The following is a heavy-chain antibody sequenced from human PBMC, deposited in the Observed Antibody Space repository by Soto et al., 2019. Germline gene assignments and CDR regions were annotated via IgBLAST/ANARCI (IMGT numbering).Heavy chain of an antibody. CDR1: GFTFSSYW. CDR3: VLGYSGYAVYFDY. V-gene: IGHV3-74*01. CDR2: INSDGSSI. J-gene: IGHJ4*02. Sequence: EVQLVESGGGLVQPGGSLRLSCAGSGFTFSSYWIHWVRQTPGKGLVWVSRINSDGSSISYADSVKGRFTISRDNAKNTLYLQMNSLRAEDTAVYYWVLGYSGYAVYFDYWGQGTLVTVSS. D-gene: IGHD5-12*01.